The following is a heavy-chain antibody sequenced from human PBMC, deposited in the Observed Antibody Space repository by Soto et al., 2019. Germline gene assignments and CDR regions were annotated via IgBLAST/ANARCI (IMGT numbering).Heavy chain of an antibody. J-gene: IGHJ6*03. Sequence: SETLSLTCTVSGGSISSYYWSWIRQPPGKGLESIGYIYYSGNTNYNPSLKSRVAISIDTSKNQFSLKLSSVTAADTAVYYCARTVRGVIPISIWASESGFYYYMDVWGKGTTVTVSS. CDR1: GGSISSYY. CDR3: ARTVRGVIPISIWASESGFYYYMDV. V-gene: IGHV4-59*08. D-gene: IGHD3-10*02. CDR2: IYYSGNT.